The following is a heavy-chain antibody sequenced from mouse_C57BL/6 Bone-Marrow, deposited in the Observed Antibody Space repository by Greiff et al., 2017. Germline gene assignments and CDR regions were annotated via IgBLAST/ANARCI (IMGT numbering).Heavy chain of an antibody. CDR1: GYTFTSYG. D-gene: IGHD2-4*01. Sequence: QVQLKQSGAELARPGASVKLSCKASGYTFTSYGISWVKQRTGQGLEWIGEIYPRSGNTYYNEKFKGKATLTADKSSSTAYMELRSLTSDDAAVYFCARDGGIYYEPFAYWGQGTLVTVSA. V-gene: IGHV1-81*01. CDR2: IYPRSGNT. CDR3: ARDGGIYYEPFAY. J-gene: IGHJ3*01.